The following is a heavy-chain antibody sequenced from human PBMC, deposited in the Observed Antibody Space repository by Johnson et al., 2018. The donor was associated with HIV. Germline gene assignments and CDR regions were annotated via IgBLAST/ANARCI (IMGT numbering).Heavy chain of an antibody. CDR1: GFTFSSYA. D-gene: IGHD4-11*01. CDR2: ISYDGSNK. CDR3: AKEGSTVI. Sequence: QVQLVESGGGVVQPGRSLRLSCAASGFTFSSYAMHWVRQAPGTGLEWVAVISYDGSNKYYADSVKGRFTISRDNSKNTLYLQMNSLGAEDTAVYYCAKEGSTVIWGQGTMVTVSS. J-gene: IGHJ3*01. V-gene: IGHV3-30-3*01.